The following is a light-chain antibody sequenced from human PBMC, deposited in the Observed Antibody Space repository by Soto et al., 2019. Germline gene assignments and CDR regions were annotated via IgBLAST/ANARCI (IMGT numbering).Light chain of an antibody. CDR3: MQATQYRPYT. J-gene: IGKJ2*01. Sequence: DVVMTQNPLSSPVTLGQPASISCRSSESLQHRDGNTYLNWLQQRPGQPPRLLIYKVSNRFSGVPDRFSGSGAGTDSTLKISRVEAEDVGVYYCMQATQYRPYTFGQGTKLEIK. CDR1: ESLQHRDGNTY. CDR2: KVS. V-gene: IGKV2-24*01.